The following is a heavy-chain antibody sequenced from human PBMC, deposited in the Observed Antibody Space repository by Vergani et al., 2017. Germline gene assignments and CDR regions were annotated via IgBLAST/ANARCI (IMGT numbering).Heavy chain of an antibody. CDR2: IKSKTDGGTT. V-gene: IGHV3-15*01. CDR1: GFTFSNAW. J-gene: IGHJ4*02. CDR3: TTAIDRSYGVD. D-gene: IGHD5-18*01. Sequence: EVQLVESGGGLVKPGGSLRLSCAASGFTFSNAWMSWVRQAPGKGLEWVGRIKSKTDGGTTDYAAPVKGRFTISRDDSKNTLDLQMNSLKTEDTAVYYCTTAIDRSYGVDWGQGTLVTVSS.